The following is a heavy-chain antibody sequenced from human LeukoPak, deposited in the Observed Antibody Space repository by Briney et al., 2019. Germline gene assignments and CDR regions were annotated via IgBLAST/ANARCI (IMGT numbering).Heavy chain of an antibody. J-gene: IGHJ6*02. CDR3: AKDPLVSDSGSYYGYYYGMDV. CDR2: ISYDGSNK. Sequence: GGSLRLSCAASGFTFSSYGMHWVRQAPGKGLEWVAVISYDGSNKYYADSVKGRFTISRDNSKNTLYLQMNSLRAEDTAVYYCAKDPLVSDSGSYYGYYYGMDVWGQGTTVTVSS. D-gene: IGHD1-26*01. V-gene: IGHV3-30*18. CDR1: GFTFSSYG.